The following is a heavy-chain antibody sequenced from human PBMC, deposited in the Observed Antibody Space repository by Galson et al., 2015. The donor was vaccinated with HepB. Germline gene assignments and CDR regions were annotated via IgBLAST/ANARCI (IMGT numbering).Heavy chain of an antibody. CDR1: GFTFSGSA. CDR3: TRSRLELLTYYYYYYMDV. V-gene: IGHV3-73*01. J-gene: IGHJ6*03. CDR2: IRSKANSYAT. D-gene: IGHD1-26*01. Sequence: SLRLSCAASGFTFSGSAMHWVRQASGKGLEWVGRIRSKANSYATAYAASVKGRFTISRDDSKNTAYLQMNSLKTEDTAVYYCTRSRLELLTYYYYYYMDVWGKGTTVTVPS.